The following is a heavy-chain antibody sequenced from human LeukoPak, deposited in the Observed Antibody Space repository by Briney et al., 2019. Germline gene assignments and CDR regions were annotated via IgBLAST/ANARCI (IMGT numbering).Heavy chain of an antibody. CDR1: GYTFTSYD. Sequence: ASVKVSCKASGYTFTSYDINWVRQATGQGLEWMGWMNPNSGNTGYAQRFQGRVTMTRNTSISTAYMELSSLRSEDTAVYYCARGFYYGSNKNWFDPWGQGTLVTVSS. J-gene: IGHJ5*02. D-gene: IGHD3-10*01. CDR2: MNPNSGNT. V-gene: IGHV1-8*01. CDR3: ARGFYYGSNKNWFDP.